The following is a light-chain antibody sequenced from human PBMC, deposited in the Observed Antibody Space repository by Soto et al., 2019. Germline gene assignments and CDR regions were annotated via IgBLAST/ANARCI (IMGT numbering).Light chain of an antibody. CDR1: QRISTY. J-gene: IGKJ3*01. CDR3: QQSYSTPL. Sequence: DIQMTQSPSSLSASVGDRVTITCRASQRISTYLNWYQQEPGKAPKLLIYDASTLQSGVPSRFSGSGSETDFTLTISSLQPEDFATYYCQQSYSTPLFGPGTKVDIK. V-gene: IGKV1-39*01. CDR2: DAS.